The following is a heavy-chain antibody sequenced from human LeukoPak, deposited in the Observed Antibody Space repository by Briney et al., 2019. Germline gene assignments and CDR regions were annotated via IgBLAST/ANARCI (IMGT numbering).Heavy chain of an antibody. Sequence: SETLSLTCTVSGGSISSYYWSWVRQPPGKGLEWIGYAYYSGSTNYNPSLKSRVTISLDMSKNQFSLKLSSVTAADTAVYYCARGGTVTNFGYWGQGTLVTVSS. CDR1: GGSISSYY. CDR3: ARGGTVTNFGY. CDR2: AYYSGST. D-gene: IGHD4-17*01. V-gene: IGHV4-59*01. J-gene: IGHJ4*02.